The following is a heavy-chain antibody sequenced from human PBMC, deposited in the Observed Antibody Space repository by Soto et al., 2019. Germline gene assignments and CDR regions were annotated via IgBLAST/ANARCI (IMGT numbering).Heavy chain of an antibody. J-gene: IGHJ5*02. CDR1: GFTVSSNY. D-gene: IGHD5-12*01. CDR3: ARDVEMATIHWFDP. V-gene: IGHV3-66*01. CDR2: IYSGGST. Sequence: EVQLVESGGGLVQPGGSLRLSCAASGFTVSSNYMSWVRQAPGKGLEWVSVIYSGGSTYYADSVKGRFTISRDNSKNTLYLQMNSLRAEDTAVYYCARDVEMATIHWFDPWGQGTLVTVSS.